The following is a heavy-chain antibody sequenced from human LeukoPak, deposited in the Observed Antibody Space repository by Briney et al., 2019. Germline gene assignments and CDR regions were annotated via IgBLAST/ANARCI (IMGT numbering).Heavy chain of an antibody. CDR1: GFTFSSYA. CDR3: ARVAYCGGDCYSGAFDI. CDR2: ISSNGGST. J-gene: IGHJ3*02. Sequence: GGSLRLSCAASGFTFSSYAMSWVRQAPGKGLEYVSSISSNGGSTYYANSVKGRFTISRDNAKNMRCLQMGSLRAEDMAVYYCARVAYCGGDCYSGAFDIWGQGTMVTVAS. V-gene: IGHV3-64*01. D-gene: IGHD2-21*02.